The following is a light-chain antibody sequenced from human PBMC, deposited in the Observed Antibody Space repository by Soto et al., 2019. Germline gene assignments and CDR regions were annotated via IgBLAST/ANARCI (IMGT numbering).Light chain of an antibody. Sequence: VLTPSPVTLSLSPGVRATLSCRAIQSVSTYLAWYRQVPGQPPRLLSYDTTNRAAGSPPRFSGSRSGTDFTLTISRVEPEDVALYYCHQRNTFGQGTRLDIK. CDR2: DTT. J-gene: IGKJ5*01. V-gene: IGKV3-11*01. CDR3: HQRNT. CDR1: QSVSTY.